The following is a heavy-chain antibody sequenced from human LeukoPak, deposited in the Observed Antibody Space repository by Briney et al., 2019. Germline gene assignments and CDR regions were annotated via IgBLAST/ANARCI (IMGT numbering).Heavy chain of an antibody. V-gene: IGHV3-69-1*01. J-gene: IGHJ2*01. Sequence: GGSLRLSCAVSGVTFNKNAMFWGCQRPRQGQGWDSLITARHEGYYADSVKGRFAISRDNGKNSLYLQINSLRADDTAVYYCARDQGSMIVVRTTNWFFDLWGRGTLVTVSS. CDR2: ITARHEG. D-gene: IGHD3-22*01. CDR1: GVTFNKNA. CDR3: ARDQGSMIVVRTTNWFFDL.